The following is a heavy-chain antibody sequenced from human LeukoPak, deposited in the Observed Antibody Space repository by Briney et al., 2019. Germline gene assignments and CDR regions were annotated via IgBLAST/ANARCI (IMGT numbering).Heavy chain of an antibody. V-gene: IGHV1-69*01. CDR2: IIPIFGTA. CDR3: ARGMESGRYDIFDY. J-gene: IGHJ4*02. D-gene: IGHD3-9*01. CDR1: GGTFSSDA. Sequence: SVKVSCKASGGTFSSDAISWVRQAPGQGLEWMGGIIPIFGTANYAQKFQGRVTITADESTSTAYMELSSLRSEDTAVYYCARGMESGRYDIFDYWGQGTLVTVSS.